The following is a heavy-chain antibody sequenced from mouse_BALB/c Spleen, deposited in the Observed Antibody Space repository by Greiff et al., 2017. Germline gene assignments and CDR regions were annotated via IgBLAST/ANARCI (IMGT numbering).Heavy chain of an antibody. V-gene: IGHV10-1*02. J-gene: IGHJ4*01. CDR2: IRSKSNNYAT. CDR3: VRHREVRRCYAMDY. Sequence: EVQLQESGGGLVQPKGSLKLSCAASGFTFNTYAMNWVRQAPGKGLEWVARIRSKSNNYATYYADSVKDRFTISRDDSQSMLYLQMNNLKTEDTAMYYCVRHREVRRCYAMDYWGQGTSVTVSS. CDR1: GFTFNTYA. D-gene: IGHD2-14*01.